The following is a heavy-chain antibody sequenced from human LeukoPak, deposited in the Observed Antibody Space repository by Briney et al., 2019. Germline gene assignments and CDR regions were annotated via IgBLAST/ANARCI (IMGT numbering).Heavy chain of an antibody. CDR1: GFTFSSYS. J-gene: IGHJ4*02. CDR2: ISSSTNYI. CDR3: AREYGSGSLDY. Sequence: GGSLRLSCAASGFTFSSYSMNWVRQAPGKGLEWVSSISSSTNYIFYADSVKGRFTISRDNAKNSLCLQMNGLRAEDTAVYYCAREYGSGSLDYWGQGTLVTVSS. D-gene: IGHD3-10*01. V-gene: IGHV3-21*01.